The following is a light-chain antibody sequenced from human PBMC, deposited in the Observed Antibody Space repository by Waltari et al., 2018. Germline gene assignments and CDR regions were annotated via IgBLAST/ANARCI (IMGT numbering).Light chain of an antibody. J-gene: IGKJ1*01. CDR3: QHYVRLPVT. CDR1: QSVGRA. V-gene: IGKV3-20*01. CDR2: YAS. Sequence: VLTQSPGTLSLSPGERAPLSCRASQSVGRALAWYQQKPGQAPRLLIYYASIRATGVPDRFSGSGSGTDFSLTISRLEPEDVAVYNCQHYVRLPVTFGQGTKVE.